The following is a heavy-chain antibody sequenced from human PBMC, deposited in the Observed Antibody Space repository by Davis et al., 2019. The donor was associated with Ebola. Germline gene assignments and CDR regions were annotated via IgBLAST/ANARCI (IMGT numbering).Heavy chain of an antibody. D-gene: IGHD1-26*01. V-gene: IGHV3-49*03. Sequence: GESLKISCRVSGFSFEDYAINWIRQAPGKGLEWVGLIRSTRFGGTPEFAASVKGRFTISRDDSNSIAYLQLNILKTEDTAVYYCTRSYSAGYYGWYFDFWGQGTLVTVSS. CDR3: TRSYSAGYYGWYFDF. J-gene: IGHJ4*02. CDR2: IRSTRFGGTP. CDR1: GFSFEDYA.